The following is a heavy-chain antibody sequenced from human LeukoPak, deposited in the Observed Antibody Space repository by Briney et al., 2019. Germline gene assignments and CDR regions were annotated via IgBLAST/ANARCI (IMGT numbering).Heavy chain of an antibody. CDR1: GFTFDDYT. D-gene: IGHD3-22*01. CDR3: ARSGGSSGYYYGVTGYYFDY. Sequence: HPGGSLRLSCAASGFTFDDYTMHWVRHAPGKGLEWVSLISWDGGSTYYADSVKGRFTISRDNSKNSLYLQMNSLRAEDTAVYYCARSGGSSGYYYGVTGYYFDYWGQGTLVTVSS. J-gene: IGHJ4*02. CDR2: ISWDGGST. V-gene: IGHV3-43*01.